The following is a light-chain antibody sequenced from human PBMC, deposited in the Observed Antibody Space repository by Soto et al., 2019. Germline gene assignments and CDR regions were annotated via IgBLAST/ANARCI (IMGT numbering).Light chain of an antibody. CDR2: EVT. CDR3: FSYAGDSVYV. CDR1: NSGVGSYNL. V-gene: IGLV2-23*02. J-gene: IGLJ1*01. Sequence: QSALTQPASVSGSPRQSITISCTGTNSGVGSYNLVSWLQQHPGKAPKLVIYEVTKRPSGVSDRFSGSKSGNTASLTISGLQAEDEADYYCFSYAGDSVYVFGTGTKVTVL.